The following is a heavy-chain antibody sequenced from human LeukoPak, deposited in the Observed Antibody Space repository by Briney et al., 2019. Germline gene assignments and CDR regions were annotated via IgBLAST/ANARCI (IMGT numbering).Heavy chain of an antibody. CDR3: ARAFLIRGYFQH. CDR2: INHSGST. CDR1: GGSFSGYY. J-gene: IGHJ1*01. Sequence: SETLSLTCAVYGGSFSGYYWSWIRQPPGKGLEWIGEINHSGSTNYNPSLKSRVTISVDTSKNQFSLKLSSVTAADTAVYYCARAFLIRGYFQHWGQGTLVIVSS. D-gene: IGHD3-10*01. V-gene: IGHV4-34*01.